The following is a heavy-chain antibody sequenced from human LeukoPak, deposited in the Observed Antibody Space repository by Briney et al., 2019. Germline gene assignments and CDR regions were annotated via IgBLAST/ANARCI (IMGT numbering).Heavy chain of an antibody. CDR1: GGSISSYY. Sequence: SETLSLTCTVSGGSISSYYLSWIRQPPGRGLECIGYIYYSGSTNYNPSLKSRVTISVDTSKNQFSLKLSSVTAADTAVYYCARDHGYSYGSKGYAFDIWGQGTMVTVSS. V-gene: IGHV4-59*01. CDR3: ARDHGYSYGSKGYAFDI. D-gene: IGHD5-18*01. CDR2: IYYSGST. J-gene: IGHJ3*02.